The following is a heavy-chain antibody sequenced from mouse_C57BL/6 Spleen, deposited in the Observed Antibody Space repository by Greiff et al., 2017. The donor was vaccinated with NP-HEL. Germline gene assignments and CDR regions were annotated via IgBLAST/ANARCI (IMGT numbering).Heavy chain of an antibody. V-gene: IGHV1-52*01. CDR2: IDTSDSET. Sequence: QVQLQQPGAELVRPGSSVKLSCKASGYTFTSYWMHWVKQRPIQGLEWIGNIDTSDSETHYNQKFKDKATLTVDKSSSTAYMQLSSLTSEDSAVYYCARGNYDYYFDYWGQGTTLTVSS. CDR3: ARGNYDYYFDY. CDR1: GYTFTSYW. D-gene: IGHD2-4*01. J-gene: IGHJ2*01.